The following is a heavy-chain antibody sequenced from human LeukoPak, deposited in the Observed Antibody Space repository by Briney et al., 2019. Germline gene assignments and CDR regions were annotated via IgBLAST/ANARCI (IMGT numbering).Heavy chain of an antibody. CDR2: ISYDGSNK. CDR1: GFTFSSYA. V-gene: IGHV3-30*01. CDR3: ARPPVTYYYYYYYMDV. Sequence: GGSPRHSCAASGFTFSSYAMHWVRQAPGKGLEWVAVISYDGSNKYYADSVKGRFTISRDNSKNTLYLQMNSLRAEDTAVYYCARPPVTYYYYYYYMDVWGKGTTVTVSS. J-gene: IGHJ6*03. D-gene: IGHD4-17*01.